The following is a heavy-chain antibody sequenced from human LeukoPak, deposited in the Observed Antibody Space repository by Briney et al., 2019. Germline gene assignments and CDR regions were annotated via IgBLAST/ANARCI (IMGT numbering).Heavy chain of an antibody. Sequence: PSETLSLTCTVSGGSISSGDYYWSWIRQPPGTGLEWIGYIYYSGSTYYNPSLKSRVTISVDTSKNQFSLKLSSVTAADTAVYYCARKGGSGDYSENWGQGTLVTVSS. CDR2: IYYSGST. CDR3: ARKGGSGDYSEN. D-gene: IGHD4-17*01. J-gene: IGHJ4*02. CDR1: GGSISSGDYY. V-gene: IGHV4-30-4*01.